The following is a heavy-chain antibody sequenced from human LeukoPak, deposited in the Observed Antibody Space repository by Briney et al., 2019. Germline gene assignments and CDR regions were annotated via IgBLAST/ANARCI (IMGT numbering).Heavy chain of an antibody. V-gene: IGHV3-30*18. D-gene: IGHD3-10*01. Sequence: PGGSLRLSCAASGFMFSSYGMHWVRQAPGKGLGWVAVISYDGSNKYYADSVKGRFTISRDNSKNTLYLQMNSLRAEDTAVYYCAKGSYGSGSYYYFDYWGQGTLVTVSS. CDR2: ISYDGSNK. CDR3: AKGSYGSGSYYYFDY. J-gene: IGHJ4*02. CDR1: GFMFSSYG.